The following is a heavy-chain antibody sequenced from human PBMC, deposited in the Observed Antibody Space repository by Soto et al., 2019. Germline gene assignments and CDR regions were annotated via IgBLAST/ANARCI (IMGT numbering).Heavy chain of an antibody. CDR3: AREVCGGSCLNSYGLYYYYYYGMDV. CDR2: IYYSGST. D-gene: IGHD2-15*01. J-gene: IGHJ6*02. V-gene: IGHV4-30-4*01. CDR1: GGSISSGDYY. Sequence: SETLSLTCAVSGGSISSGDYYGSWIRQPPGKGLEWIGYIYYSGSTYYNPSLKSRVTISVDTSKNQFSLKLSSVTAADTAVYYCAREVCGGSCLNSYGLYYYYYYGMDVWGQGTTVTVSS.